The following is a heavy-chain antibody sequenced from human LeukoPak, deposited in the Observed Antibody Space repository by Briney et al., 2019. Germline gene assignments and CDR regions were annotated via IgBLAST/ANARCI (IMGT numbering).Heavy chain of an antibody. J-gene: IGHJ4*02. CDR1: GFSSYG. CDR3: ARDGFSSSWYGRALDY. CDR2: IWYDESNK. D-gene: IGHD6-13*01. V-gene: IGHV3-33*01. Sequence: GRSLRLSCAASGFSSYGMHWVRQAPGKGLEWVAVIWYDESNKYYADSVKGRFTISRDNSRNTLYLQMNSLRAEDTAGYYRARDGFSSSWYGRALDYWGQGTLVTVSS.